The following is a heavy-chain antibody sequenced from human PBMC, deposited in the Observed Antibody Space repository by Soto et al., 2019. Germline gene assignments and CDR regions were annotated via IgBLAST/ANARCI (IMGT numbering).Heavy chain of an antibody. CDR3: ARNYGSGSPYGMDV. CDR1: GFSFSNYG. D-gene: IGHD3-10*01. Sequence: GGSLRLSCAAFGFSFSNYGMHWVRKAPGKGLEWVAVISFDGSSQNHADSVKGRFTISRDNSKNTLYLQMNSLRAEDTAVYYCARNYGSGSPYGMDVWGQGTTVTVSS. J-gene: IGHJ6*02. CDR2: ISFDGSSQ. V-gene: IGHV3-30*03.